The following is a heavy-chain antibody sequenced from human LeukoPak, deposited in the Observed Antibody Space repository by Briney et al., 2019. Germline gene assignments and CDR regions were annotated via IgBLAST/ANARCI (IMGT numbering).Heavy chain of an antibody. Sequence: SETLSLTCTVSGGSISSSSYYWGWICQPPGKGLEWIGSIYYSGSTYYNPSLKSRVTISVDTSKNQFSLKLSSVTAADTAVYYSVTYYYDSSGYWYYMDVWGKGTTVTVSS. D-gene: IGHD3-22*01. J-gene: IGHJ6*03. V-gene: IGHV4-39*07. CDR2: IYYSGST. CDR3: VTYYYDSSGYWYYMDV. CDR1: GGSISSSSYY.